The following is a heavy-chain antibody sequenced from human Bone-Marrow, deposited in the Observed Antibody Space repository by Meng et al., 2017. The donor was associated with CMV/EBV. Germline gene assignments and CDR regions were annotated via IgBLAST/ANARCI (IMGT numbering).Heavy chain of an antibody. Sequence: SETLSLTCTVSGYSISSGYYWGWIRQSPGKGLEWIGGIYHRGTTYYNPSLKSRVTISVDTSKNQFSLKLSSVTAADTAVYYCARDFGDFGMDVWGQGTTVTASS. V-gene: IGHV4-38-2*02. D-gene: IGHD3-3*01. CDR3: ARDFGDFGMDV. CDR2: IYHRGTT. J-gene: IGHJ6*02. CDR1: GYSISSGYY.